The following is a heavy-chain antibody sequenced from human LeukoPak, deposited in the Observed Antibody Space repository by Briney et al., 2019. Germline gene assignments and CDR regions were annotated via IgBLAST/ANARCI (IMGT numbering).Heavy chain of an antibody. D-gene: IGHD6-13*01. Sequence: GGSLRLSCAASGLTFSSHPMSWVRQAPGKGLEWVSAISGSGSRTYYADSVKGRFTISRDNAKNSLYLQMNSLRAEDTAVYYCARVGSSWYFDYWGQGTLVTVSS. CDR1: GLTFSSHP. CDR2: ISGSGSRT. CDR3: ARVGSSWYFDY. V-gene: IGHV3-23*01. J-gene: IGHJ4*02.